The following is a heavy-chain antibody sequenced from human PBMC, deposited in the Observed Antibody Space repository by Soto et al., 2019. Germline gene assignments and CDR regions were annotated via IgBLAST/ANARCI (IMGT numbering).Heavy chain of an antibody. CDR2: INHSGST. D-gene: IGHD1-26*01. J-gene: IGHJ4*02. CDR1: GGSFSGYY. V-gene: IGHV4-34*01. CDR3: ARGRGSYYDD. Sequence: SETLSLTCAVYGGSFSGYYWSWIRQPPGKGLEWIGEINHSGSTNSNQSLKSRVTISVDTYKNQFSLKLSSVTAADTAVYCCARGRGSYYDDWGQGTLVTVSS.